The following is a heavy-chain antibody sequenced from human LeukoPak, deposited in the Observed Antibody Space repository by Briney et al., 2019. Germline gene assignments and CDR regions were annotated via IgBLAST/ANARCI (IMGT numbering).Heavy chain of an antibody. J-gene: IGHJ6*03. CDR1: GYTFTSYY. Sequence: GASVKVSCKASGYTFTSYYMHWVRQAPGQGLEWMGIINPSGGSTSYAQKFQGRVTMTRDTSTSTVYMELSSLRSEDTAVYYCAREGGDDILTGYYHNYYYMDVWGKGTTVTISS. CDR3: AREGGDDILTGYYHNYYYMDV. D-gene: IGHD3-9*01. V-gene: IGHV1-46*01. CDR2: INPSGGST.